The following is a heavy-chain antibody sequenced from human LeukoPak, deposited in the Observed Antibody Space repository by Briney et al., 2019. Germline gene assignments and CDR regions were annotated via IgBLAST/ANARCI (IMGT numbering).Heavy chain of an antibody. CDR2: ISSSSRTL. CDR3: ARGICVSTSCSYGMDV. Sequence: SGGSLRLSCAASGFTFSTYSMNWVRQAPGKGLEWVSYISSSSRTLYYTDSVKGRFTISRDNAKNSLSLQMNSLRDEDTAVYYCARGICVSTSCSYGMDVWGQGTTVTVSS. J-gene: IGHJ6*02. CDR1: GFTFSTYS. V-gene: IGHV3-48*02. D-gene: IGHD2-2*01.